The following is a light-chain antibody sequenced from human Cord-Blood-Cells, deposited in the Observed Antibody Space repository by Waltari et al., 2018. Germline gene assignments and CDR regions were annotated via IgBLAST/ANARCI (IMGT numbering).Light chain of an antibody. CDR3: QQYYSTPYT. Sequence: DIVMTQSPDTLAVSLGERATINCKSSQSVLYSSNNKNYIAWYQQKPGQPPKLLIYWASTRESGVPDRFSGSGSGTDFTLTISSLQAEDVAVYYFQQYYSTPYTFGQGTKLGIK. CDR2: WAS. J-gene: IGKJ2*01. V-gene: IGKV4-1*01. CDR1: QSVLYSSNNKNY.